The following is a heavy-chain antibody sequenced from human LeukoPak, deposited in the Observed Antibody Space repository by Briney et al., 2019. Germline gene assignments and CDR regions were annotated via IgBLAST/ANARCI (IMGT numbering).Heavy chain of an antibody. V-gene: IGHV3-30*03. D-gene: IGHD3-3*02. CDR3: ARPYLERSLKFCMDV. CDR1: GFTFSSYG. Sequence: GGSLRLSCAASGFTFSSYGMHWVRQAPGKGLEWVAHISYDGSSRYNEDSVKDRFTISRDDSKNTLYLQMNSLRPEDTAVYYCARPYLERSLKFCMDVWGKGTTVTVSS. CDR2: ISYDGSSR. J-gene: IGHJ6*03.